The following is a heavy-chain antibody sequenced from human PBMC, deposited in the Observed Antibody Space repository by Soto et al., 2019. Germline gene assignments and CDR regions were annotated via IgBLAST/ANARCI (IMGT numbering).Heavy chain of an antibody. CDR3: ATVERGDYGDYWGAFDI. D-gene: IGHD4-17*01. V-gene: IGHV1-24*01. J-gene: IGHJ3*02. CDR1: GYTLTELS. Sequence: ASVKVSCKVSGYTLTELSMHWVRQAPGKGFEWMGGFDPEDGETIYAQKFQGRVTMTEDTSTDTAYMELSSLRSEDTAVYYCATVERGDYGDYWGAFDIWGQGTMVTVSS. CDR2: FDPEDGET.